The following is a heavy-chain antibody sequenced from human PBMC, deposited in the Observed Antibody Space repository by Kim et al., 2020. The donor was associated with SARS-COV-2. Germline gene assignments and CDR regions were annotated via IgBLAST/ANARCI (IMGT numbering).Heavy chain of an antibody. CDR3: ASGEDFWSGDPTYYYYYGMVV. CDR2: IYSGGST. V-gene: IGHV3-53*01. Sequence: GGSLRLSCAASGFTVSSNYMSWVRQAPGKGLEWVSVIYSGGSTYYADSVKGRFTISRDNSKNTLYLQMNSLRAEDTAVYYCASGEDFWSGDPTYYYYYGMVVRGRGATVTVSS. J-gene: IGHJ6*02. D-gene: IGHD3-3*01. CDR1: GFTVSSNY.